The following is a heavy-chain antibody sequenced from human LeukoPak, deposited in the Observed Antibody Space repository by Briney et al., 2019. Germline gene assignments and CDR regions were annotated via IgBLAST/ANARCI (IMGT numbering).Heavy chain of an antibody. CDR3: AREVQLSGSPFDY. J-gene: IGHJ4*02. V-gene: IGHV3-21*01. CDR1: GFTFSSYS. CDR2: ISSSSSYI. Sequence: PGGSLRLSCAASGFTFSSYSMNWVRQAPGKGLEWVSSISSSSSYIYYADSVKGRFTISRDNAKNSLYLQMNSLRAEDTAVYYCAREVQLSGSPFDYWGQGTLVTVSS. D-gene: IGHD5-24*01.